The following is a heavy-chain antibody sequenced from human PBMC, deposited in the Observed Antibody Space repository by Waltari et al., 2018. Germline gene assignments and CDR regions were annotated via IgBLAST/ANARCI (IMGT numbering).Heavy chain of an antibody. D-gene: IGHD3-22*01. CDR2: INGYGDTT. CDR1: GFIFNNYA. Sequence: EVQVLESGGGLVQPGGSLRLTCTASGFIFNNYAINWVRQAPGKGLEWVSGINGYGDTTDYADSVRCRFTLSRDNSRNTLSLQMNSLRAEDTAVYYCAKAHFYDNSGYMENWGQGTLVTVSS. CDR3: AKAHFYDNSGYMEN. J-gene: IGHJ4*02. V-gene: IGHV3-23*01.